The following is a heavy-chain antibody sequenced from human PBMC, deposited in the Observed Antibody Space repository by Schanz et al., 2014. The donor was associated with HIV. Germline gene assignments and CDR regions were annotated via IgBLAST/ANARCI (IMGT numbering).Heavy chain of an antibody. CDR3: ARDWLGERDYYYGMDV. CDR2: IWYDGSNK. D-gene: IGHD2-21*01. V-gene: IGHV3-33*01. Sequence: QVQLVESGGGVVQPGRSLRLSCAASGFTFRNFGMHWVRRAPGKGLEWVAVIWYDGSNKYYTDSVKGRFTISRDNSKNTLYLQMNSLRVEDTAVYYCARDWLGERDYYYGMDVWGQGTTVTVSS. CDR1: GFTFRNFG. J-gene: IGHJ6*02.